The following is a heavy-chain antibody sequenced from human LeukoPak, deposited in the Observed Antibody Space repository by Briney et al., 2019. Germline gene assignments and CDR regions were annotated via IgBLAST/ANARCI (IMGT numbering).Heavy chain of an antibody. CDR1: GGSVTSGGYY. Sequence: PSQTLSFTGTVSGGSVTSGGYYWSWIRQHPGKGLEWIGYVYYTGSTYYNPSLKSRVTISPDTSKNHFSLKVSSVTAADTAVYYCARISAGRYGMDVWGQGTTVTVSS. CDR2: VYYTGST. CDR3: ARISAGRYGMDV. J-gene: IGHJ6*02. V-gene: IGHV4-31*03. D-gene: IGHD6-6*01.